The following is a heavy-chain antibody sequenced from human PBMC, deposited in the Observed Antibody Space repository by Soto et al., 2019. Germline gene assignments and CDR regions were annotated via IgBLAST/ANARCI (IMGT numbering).Heavy chain of an antibody. V-gene: IGHV5-51*01. CDR2: IYPGDSDT. CDR3: ARDLRCIISICYLCGDYFDDMDF. Sequence: RGESLKISCKGSGDGFTSYRIVWVRQMPGKGLEWMGIIYPGDSDTRYSPSFQGQVTISADKSISTAYLQWSSLKASDAAMYYCARDLRCIISICYLCGDYFDDMDFWGQGTSDTVS. D-gene: IGHD2-21*02. CDR1: GDGFTSYR. J-gene: IGHJ6*02.